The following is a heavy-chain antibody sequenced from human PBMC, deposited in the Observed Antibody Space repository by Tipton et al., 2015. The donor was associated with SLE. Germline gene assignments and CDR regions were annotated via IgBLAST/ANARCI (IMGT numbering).Heavy chain of an antibody. J-gene: IGHJ4*02. Sequence: GSLRLSCAASGFTLNNDWMHWVRQAPGKGLVWVSRINPDGRTITYADPVKGRFTISRDSSENTLYLQLNSLRPEDTAVYYCAGDFTGPKDYWGQGTLVTVSS. CDR1: GFTLNNDW. V-gene: IGHV3-74*01. CDR3: AGDFTGPKDY. CDR2: INPDGRTI. D-gene: IGHD1-7*01.